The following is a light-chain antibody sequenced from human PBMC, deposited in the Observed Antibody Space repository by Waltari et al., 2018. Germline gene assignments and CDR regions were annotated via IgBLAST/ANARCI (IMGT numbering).Light chain of an antibody. Sequence: DVQMTQSPSTLSASAADRFTITCRASEDINTWLAWYQQKPGKAPKLLISDAASLKSGVPSRFSGSGSGTDFTLTITSMQPDDFATYYCQHYKNFPLTFGGGTNVE. CDR1: EDINTW. V-gene: IGKV1-5*01. CDR3: QHYKNFPLT. CDR2: DAA. J-gene: IGKJ4*01.